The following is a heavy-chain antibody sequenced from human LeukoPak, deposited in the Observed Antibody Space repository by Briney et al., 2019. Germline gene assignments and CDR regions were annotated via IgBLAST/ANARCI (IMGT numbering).Heavy chain of an antibody. V-gene: IGHV4-59*01. J-gene: IGHJ6*03. D-gene: IGHD1-1*01. Sequence: SETLSLTCTVSDGSIINYYWTWIRQPPGKGLEWIGYVDHTGSTNFNPSLNGRVSISRDTTKNLFSLRLRSVTAADTAVYFCARGRVSSSTWYSTYYYYFYMDVWGKGTTVTVSS. CDR3: ARGRVSSSTWYSTYYYYFYMDV. CDR1: DGSIINYY. CDR2: VDHTGST.